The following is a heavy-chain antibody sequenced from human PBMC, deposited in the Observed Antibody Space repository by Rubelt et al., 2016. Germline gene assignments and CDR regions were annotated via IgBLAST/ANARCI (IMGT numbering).Heavy chain of an antibody. CDR1: GYTFTSYG. Sequence: QVQLVQSGAEVKKPGASVKVSCKASGYTFTSYGISWVRQAPGQGLEWMGWIRAYNGNKNYDQKTQGRVNMTTDTSTSTAYMELKRLRSDDTAVYYCARDLGYGGNAEGYWGQGTLVTVSS. J-gene: IGHJ4*02. CDR2: IRAYNGNK. V-gene: IGHV1-18*01. CDR3: ARDLGYGGNAEGY. D-gene: IGHD4-23*01.